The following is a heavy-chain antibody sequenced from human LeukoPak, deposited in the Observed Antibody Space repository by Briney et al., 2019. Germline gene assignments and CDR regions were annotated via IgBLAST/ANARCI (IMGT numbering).Heavy chain of an antibody. J-gene: IGHJ5*02. CDR2: IRSKTNSYAT. D-gene: IGHD1-1*01. CDR3: TRYNVGFGS. Sequence: GGSLRLSCAASGFTFSGSAMHWVRQASGKGLEWVGRIRSKTNSYATSYAASVKGRFALSRDDSKNTAYLQMNSLKTEDTAVYYCTRYNVGFGSWGQGTLVTVSS. CDR1: GFTFSGSA. V-gene: IGHV3-73*01.